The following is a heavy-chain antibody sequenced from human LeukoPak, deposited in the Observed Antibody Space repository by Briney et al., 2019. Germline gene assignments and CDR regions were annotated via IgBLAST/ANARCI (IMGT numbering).Heavy chain of an antibody. D-gene: IGHD6-19*01. CDR2: INPNSGGT. Sequence: AASVKVSCKASGYTFTDYYLHWVRQAPGQGLEWMGWINPNSGGTNYAQKFQGRVTMTRDTSISTTYMELNRLRSDDTAVYYCATVYSSGWYWDYWGQGTLVTVSS. J-gene: IGHJ4*02. CDR3: ATVYSSGWYWDY. V-gene: IGHV1-2*02. CDR1: GYTFTDYY.